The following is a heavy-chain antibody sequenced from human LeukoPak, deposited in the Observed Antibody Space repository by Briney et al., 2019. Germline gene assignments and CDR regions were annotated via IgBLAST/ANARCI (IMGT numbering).Heavy chain of an antibody. J-gene: IGHJ4*02. CDR3: ARVMGWFGEPYYFDY. D-gene: IGHD3-10*01. CDR2: IKQDGSEK. Sequence: GGSLRLSCAASGFTFSSYWMSWVRQAPGKGLEWVANIKQDGSEKYYVDSVKGRFTISRDNAKNSLYLQMNSLRAEDTAVYYCARVMGWFGEPYYFDYWGQGTLVTVSS. V-gene: IGHV3-7*01. CDR1: GFTFSSYW.